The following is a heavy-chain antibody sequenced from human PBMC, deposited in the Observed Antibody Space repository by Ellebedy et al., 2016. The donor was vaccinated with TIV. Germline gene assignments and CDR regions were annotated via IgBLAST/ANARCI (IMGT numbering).Heavy chain of an antibody. D-gene: IGHD4-17*01. CDR1: GFTFSSYW. CDR3: ARDGPLFGDYPDY. J-gene: IGHJ4*02. CDR2: VNSDGSST. V-gene: IGHV3-74*01. Sequence: HTGGSLRLSXAASGFTFSSYWMHWVRQAPGEGLVWVSRVNSDGSSTRYADSAEGRFTISRDNAKNTLFLQMNSLRAEDTALYYCARDGPLFGDYPDYWGQGTLVTVSS.